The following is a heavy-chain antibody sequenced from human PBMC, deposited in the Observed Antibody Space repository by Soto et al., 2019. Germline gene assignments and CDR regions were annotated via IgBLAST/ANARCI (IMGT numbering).Heavy chain of an antibody. CDR3: ARDLHSGYDLWLGPMDV. D-gene: IGHD5-12*01. V-gene: IGHV3-21*01. CDR2: ISSSSSYI. Sequence: PGGSLRLSCAASGFTFSSYSMNWFRQAPGKGLEWVSSISSSSSYIYYADSVKGRFTISRDNAKNSLYLQMNSLRAEDTAVYYCARDLHSGYDLWLGPMDVWGKGTTVTVSS. J-gene: IGHJ6*03. CDR1: GFTFSSYS.